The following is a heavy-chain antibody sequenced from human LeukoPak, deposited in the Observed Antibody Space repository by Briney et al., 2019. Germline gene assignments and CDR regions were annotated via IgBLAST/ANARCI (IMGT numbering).Heavy chain of an antibody. D-gene: IGHD6-13*01. J-gene: IGHJ4*02. Sequence: ASVKVSRKVSGYTRTELSMHWVRQAPGKGLEWMGGFDPEDGETIYAQKFQGRVTMTEDTSTDTAYMELSSLRSEDTAVYYCATDPSIAAGPGYWGQGTLVTVSS. CDR2: FDPEDGET. CDR3: ATDPSIAAGPGY. CDR1: GYTRTELS. V-gene: IGHV1-24*01.